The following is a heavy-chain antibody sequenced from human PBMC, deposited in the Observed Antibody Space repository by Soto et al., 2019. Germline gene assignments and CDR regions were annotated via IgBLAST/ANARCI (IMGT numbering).Heavy chain of an antibody. CDR3: ARDGIKGSSGYRHDAFDI. Sequence: GASVKVSCKASGGTFSSYAISWVRQAPGQGLEWMGGITPIFGTANYAQKFQGRVTITADESTSTAYMELSSLRSEDTAVYYCARDGIKGSSGYRHDAFDIWGQGTMVTVSS. J-gene: IGHJ3*02. CDR2: ITPIFGTA. D-gene: IGHD3-22*01. V-gene: IGHV1-69*13. CDR1: GGTFSSYA.